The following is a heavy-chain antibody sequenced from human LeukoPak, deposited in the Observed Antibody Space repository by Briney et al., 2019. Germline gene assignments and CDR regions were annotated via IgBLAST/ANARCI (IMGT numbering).Heavy chain of an antibody. V-gene: IGHV1-46*01. J-gene: IGHJ4*02. Sequence: ASVKVSCKASGYTFTSYYLHWVRQAPGQGLEWMGIINPSGGSTSYAQKFQGRVTMTRDTSISTAYMELSRLRSDDTAVYYCARTDQMIAAAGKDYWGQGTLVTVSS. CDR3: ARTDQMIAAAGKDY. CDR2: INPSGGST. CDR1: GYTFTSYY. D-gene: IGHD6-13*01.